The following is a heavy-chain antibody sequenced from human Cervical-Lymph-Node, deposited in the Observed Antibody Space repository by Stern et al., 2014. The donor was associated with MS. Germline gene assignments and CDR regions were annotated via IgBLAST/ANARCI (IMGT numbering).Heavy chain of an antibody. J-gene: IGHJ6*02. CDR2: IVPLFGTA. CDR1: GGSFTKYT. D-gene: IGHD2-2*01. V-gene: IGHV1-69*01. CDR3: GSTTAIGALYYYYGLDV. Sequence: QVQLGQSGAEVKKPGSSVKVSCRTSGGSFTKYTIICVRQAPGQGLEWVGGIVPLFGTAYYAQKFQGRVTITADESTSTAYMELSSLRSADTAIYFCGSTTAIGALYYYYGLDVWGQGTTVIVSS.